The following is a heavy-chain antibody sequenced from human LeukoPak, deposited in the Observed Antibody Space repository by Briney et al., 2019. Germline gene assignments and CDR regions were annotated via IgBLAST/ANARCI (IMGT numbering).Heavy chain of an antibody. CDR1: GFTFSDYY. J-gene: IGHJ4*02. CDR3: ARIAVAGLNFDF. CDR2: IYSGGST. V-gene: IGHV3-66*01. Sequence: GGSLRLSCAASGFTFSDYYMSWVRQAPGKGLEWVSVIYSGGSTYNADSVKGRFTISRDSSKNTLYLQMNSLRAEDTAVYYCARIAVAGLNFDFWGQGTLVTVSS. D-gene: IGHD6-19*01.